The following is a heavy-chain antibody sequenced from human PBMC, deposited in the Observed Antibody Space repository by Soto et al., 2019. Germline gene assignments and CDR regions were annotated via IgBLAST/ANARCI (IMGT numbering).Heavy chain of an antibody. J-gene: IGHJ4*02. D-gene: IGHD2-21*01. CDR2: INWNSGSI. CDR3: TKGDELLSPFAD. Sequence: EVELVESGGGLVQPGRSLRLSCTASGFTFDDYAMHWVRQAPGKGLEWVSGINWNSGSIAYADSVRGRFTISRDNAKNSLHLQMRSLRVDGTAFYYCTKGDELLSPFADWGRGTLGSVSS. V-gene: IGHV3-9*01. CDR1: GFTFDDYA.